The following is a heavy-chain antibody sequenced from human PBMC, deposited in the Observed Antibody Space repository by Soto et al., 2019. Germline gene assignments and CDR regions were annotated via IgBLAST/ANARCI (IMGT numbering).Heavy chain of an antibody. CDR2: ISGSGGST. D-gene: IGHD7-27*01. Sequence: GGSLRLSCAASGFTFSSYAMSWVRQAPGKGLEWVSSISGSGGSTYYADSVKGRFTISRDNSKNTLYLQMNSLRAEDTAVYYWAKDGTGDWFDPWGQGTLVTVSS. CDR3: AKDGTGDWFDP. V-gene: IGHV3-23*01. CDR1: GFTFSSYA. J-gene: IGHJ5*02.